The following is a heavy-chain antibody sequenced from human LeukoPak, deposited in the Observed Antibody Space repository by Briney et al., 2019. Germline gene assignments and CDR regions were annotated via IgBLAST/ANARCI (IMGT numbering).Heavy chain of an antibody. D-gene: IGHD5-18*01. CDR3: ARTFRGYSYGEYYYYYGMDV. Sequence: PGGSLRLSCAASGFTFSSYAMHWVRQAPGKGLEYVSAISSNGGSTYYANSVKGRFTISRDNSKNTLYLQMGSLRAEDMAVYYCARTFRGYSYGEYYYYYGMDVWGQGTTVTVSS. J-gene: IGHJ6*02. CDR1: GFTFSSYA. CDR2: ISSNGGST. V-gene: IGHV3-64*01.